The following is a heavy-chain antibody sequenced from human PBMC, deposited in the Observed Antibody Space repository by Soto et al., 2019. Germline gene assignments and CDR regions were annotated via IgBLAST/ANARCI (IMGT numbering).Heavy chain of an antibody. Sequence: GGSLRLSCAASGFTFSSYAMSWVRQAPGKGLEWVSAISGSGGSTYYADSVKGRFTISRDNSKNTLYLQMNSLRAEDTAVYYCAKDERGRITIFGVVIPSHFDYWGQGTLVTVSS. D-gene: IGHD3-3*01. CDR3: AKDERGRITIFGVVIPSHFDY. CDR1: GFTFSSYA. V-gene: IGHV3-23*01. CDR2: ISGSGGST. J-gene: IGHJ4*02.